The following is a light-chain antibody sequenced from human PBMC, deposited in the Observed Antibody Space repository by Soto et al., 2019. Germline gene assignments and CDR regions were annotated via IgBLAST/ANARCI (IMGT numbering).Light chain of an antibody. Sequence: DIQLTQSRSTLSASVGDRVTLTCLASQSISVWLAWYQQKAGKAPKLLIYEASRLESGVPSRFSGSGSETEFTLTISGLQPGDFATYYCQQYNSYSPTFGGGTKVDIK. J-gene: IGKJ4*01. CDR1: QSISVW. CDR3: QQYNSYSPT. V-gene: IGKV1-5*03. CDR2: EAS.